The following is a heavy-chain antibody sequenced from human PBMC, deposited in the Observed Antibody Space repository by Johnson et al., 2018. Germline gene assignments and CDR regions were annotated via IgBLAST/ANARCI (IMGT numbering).Heavy chain of an antibody. D-gene: IGHD2-15*01. CDR2: ISFDGKVS. CDR3: ANGPLIGGDIAEFHH. V-gene: IGHV3-30*18. CDR1: GFIFSNYD. J-gene: IGHJ1*01. Sequence: VQLVEAGGGVVQPGTSLRLSCAASGFIFSNYDIHWVRQAPGKGLEGVSVISFDGKVSYYTESMKGRFTISRDNSKSTAYLQIDTLRADDTAMYYCANGPLIGGDIAEFHHWGQGTLVTVSS.